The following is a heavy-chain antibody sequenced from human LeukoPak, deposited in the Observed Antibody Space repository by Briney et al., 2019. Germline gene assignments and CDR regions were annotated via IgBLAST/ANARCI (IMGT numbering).Heavy chain of an antibody. CDR1: GFTFSRYG. CDR3: ARDLGYCSGGSCYSGD. D-gene: IGHD2-15*01. Sequence: GGSLRLSCAVSGFTFSRYGMHWVRQAPGKGLEWVANIKQDGSEKYYVDSVKGRFTISRDNAKNSLYLQMNSLRAEDTAVYYCARDLGYCSGGSCYSGDWGQGTLVTVSS. CDR2: IKQDGSEK. V-gene: IGHV3-7*01. J-gene: IGHJ4*02.